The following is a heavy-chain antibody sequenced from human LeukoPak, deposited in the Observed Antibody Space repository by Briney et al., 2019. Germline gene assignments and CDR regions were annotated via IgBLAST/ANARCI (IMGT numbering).Heavy chain of an antibody. CDR2: IYYSGST. Sequence: PSETLSLTCTVSGGSISSYYWSWIRQPPGNGLEWIGYIYYSGSTNYNPSLKSRVTISVDTSKNQFSLKLSSVTAADTAVYYCARVDYYDSSGSTSPYYYYGMDVWGQGTTVTVSS. CDR3: ARVDYYDSSGSTSPYYYYGMDV. V-gene: IGHV4-59*01. J-gene: IGHJ6*02. D-gene: IGHD3-22*01. CDR1: GGSISSYY.